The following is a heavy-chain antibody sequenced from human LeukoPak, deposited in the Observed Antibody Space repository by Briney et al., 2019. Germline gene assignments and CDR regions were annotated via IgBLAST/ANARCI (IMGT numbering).Heavy chain of an antibody. D-gene: IGHD3-3*01. J-gene: IGHJ1*01. CDR3: AKHIYGVVSIQQ. CDR1: GFTVSSNY. V-gene: IGHV3-66*04. Sequence: GGSLRLSCAASGFTVSSNYMSWVRQAPGKGLEWVSVIYIDGSVSYADSMKGRFTITRDNSKNMLYLQMNSLRAEDTAVYYCAKHIYGVVSIQQWGQGTLVTVSS. CDR2: IYIDGSV.